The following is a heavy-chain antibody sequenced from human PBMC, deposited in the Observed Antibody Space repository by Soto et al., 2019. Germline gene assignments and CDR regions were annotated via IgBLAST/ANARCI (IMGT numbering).Heavy chain of an antibody. V-gene: IGHV1-69*08. CDR1: GGTFSSYT. Sequence: QVQLVQSGAEVKKPGSSVKVSCKASGGTFSSYTISWVRQAPGQGLEWMGRIIPILGIANYAQKFQGRVTITEAKSTSTAYMELSSLRSEDTAVYYCAGEGVGFGARLHRHCFDYWGQGTLVTVSS. CDR3: AGEGVGFGARLHRHCFDY. CDR2: IIPILGIA. J-gene: IGHJ4*02. D-gene: IGHD3-10*01.